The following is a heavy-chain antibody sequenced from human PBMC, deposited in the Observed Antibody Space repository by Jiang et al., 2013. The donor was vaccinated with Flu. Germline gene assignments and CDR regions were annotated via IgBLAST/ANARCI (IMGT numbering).Heavy chain of an antibody. D-gene: IGHD5-12*01. CDR3: ARSDSGYDSDYYYGMDV. J-gene: IGHJ6*02. CDR2: MNPNSGNT. V-gene: IGHV1-8*01. CDR1: GYTFTSYD. Sequence: GAEVKKPGASVKVSCKASGYTFTSYDINWVRQATGQGLEWMGWMNPNSGNTGYAQKFQGRVTMTRNTSISTAYMELSSLRSEDTAVYYCARSDSGYDSDYYYGMDVWGQGTTVTVSS.